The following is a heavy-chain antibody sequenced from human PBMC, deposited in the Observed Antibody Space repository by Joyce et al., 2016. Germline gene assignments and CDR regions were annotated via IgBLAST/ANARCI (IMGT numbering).Heavy chain of an antibody. CDR1: GASIFSDGDY. Sequence: QVQLQESGPGLVKPSQTLSLTCTVSGASIFSDGDYWHWIRQHPGKGLEWIGYMYHSGRTSYNPSLKSRIIMSVDRSENQFALNLTSVTAADTAVYFCARERSSNPAFDHWGQGILVIVSS. CDR3: ARERSSNPAFDH. D-gene: IGHD1-14*01. V-gene: IGHV4-31*03. J-gene: IGHJ4*02. CDR2: MYHSGRT.